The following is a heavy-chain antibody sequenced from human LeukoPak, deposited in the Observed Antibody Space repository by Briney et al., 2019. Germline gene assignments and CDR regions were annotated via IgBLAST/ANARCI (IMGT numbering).Heavy chain of an antibody. CDR2: IYPGDSDT. CDR3: ARRTTYYYDSSDHYYFDY. Sequence: GESLKISFKGSGYSFTSYWIGWVRQMPGKGLEWTGIIYPGDSDTRYSPSFQGQVTISADKSISTAYLQWSSLKASDTAMYYCARRTTYYYDSSDHYYFDYWGQGTLVTVSS. CDR1: GYSFTSYW. J-gene: IGHJ4*02. D-gene: IGHD3-22*01. V-gene: IGHV5-51*01.